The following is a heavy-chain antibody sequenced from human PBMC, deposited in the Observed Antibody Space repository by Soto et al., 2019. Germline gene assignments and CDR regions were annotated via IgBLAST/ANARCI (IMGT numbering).Heavy chain of an antibody. CDR2: IYYSGST. V-gene: IGHV4-39*01. CDR1: GGSINSSNYY. J-gene: IGHJ6*02. D-gene: IGHD3-9*01. CDR3: AQLRYFDWLAGDV. Sequence: QLRLQESGPGLVKPSETLSLTCTVSGGSINSSNYYWGWIRQPPGKGLEWIGSIYYSGSTYYNPSLKSRVTISVHTSKNPFSLKLSSVTAADTAVYYCAQLRYFDWLAGDVWGQGTTVTVSS.